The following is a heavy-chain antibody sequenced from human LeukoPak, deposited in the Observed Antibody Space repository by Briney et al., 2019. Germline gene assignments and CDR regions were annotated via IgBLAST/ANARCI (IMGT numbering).Heavy chain of an antibody. CDR3: ARDPTPYYDFWSGYRIPFDY. CDR2: ISAYNGNT. V-gene: IGHV1-18*01. CDR1: GYTFTSYG. J-gene: IGHJ4*02. D-gene: IGHD3-3*01. Sequence: ASVEVSCKASGYTFTSYGISWVRQAPGQGLEWMGWISAYNGNTNYAQKLQGRVTMTTDTSTSTAYMELRSLRSDDTAVYYCARDPTPYYDFWSGYRIPFDYWGQGTLVTVSS.